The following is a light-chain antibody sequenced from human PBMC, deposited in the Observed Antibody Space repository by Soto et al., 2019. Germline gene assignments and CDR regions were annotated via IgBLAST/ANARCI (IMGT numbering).Light chain of an antibody. J-gene: IGKJ4*01. CDR3: QHRSDWPPT. Sequence: VLTQSPATLSLSPGERATLSCRTNQNVRSFLAWYQQKPGQAPRLLIFDAFNRATGIPARFSGSGSGTDFTLTISTLEPEDFAVYYCQHRSDWPPTFGGGTKVEIK. V-gene: IGKV3-11*01. CDR1: QNVRSF. CDR2: DAF.